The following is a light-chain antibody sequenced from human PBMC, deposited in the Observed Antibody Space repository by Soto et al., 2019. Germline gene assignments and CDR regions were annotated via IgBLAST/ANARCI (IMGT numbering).Light chain of an antibody. CDR1: QSVSSSY. CDR2: GAS. CDR3: QQYGSSPVT. V-gene: IGKV3-20*01. Sequence: EIVLTQSPGTLSLSPGERATLSCRASQSVSSSYLAWYQQKPGQAPRLLIYGASSRATGIPDRFSGSGSGTEFTLTISRLEPEDFAVYYCQQYGSSPVTFGQGTKLEIK. J-gene: IGKJ2*01.